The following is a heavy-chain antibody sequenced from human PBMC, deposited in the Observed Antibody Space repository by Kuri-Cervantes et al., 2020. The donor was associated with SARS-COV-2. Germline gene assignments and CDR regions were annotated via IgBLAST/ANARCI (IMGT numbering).Heavy chain of an antibody. V-gene: IGHV4-38-2*01. D-gene: IGHD3-3*01. J-gene: IGHJ5*02. Sequence: GSLRLSCAVSGYSISSGYYWGWIRQPPGKGLEWIGSIYHSGSTYYNPSLKSRVTISVDTSKNQFSLKLSSVTAADTAVYYCARHSPGFLEWLSWFDPWGQGTLVTVSS. CDR2: IYHSGST. CDR1: GYSISSGYY. CDR3: ARHSPGFLEWLSWFDP.